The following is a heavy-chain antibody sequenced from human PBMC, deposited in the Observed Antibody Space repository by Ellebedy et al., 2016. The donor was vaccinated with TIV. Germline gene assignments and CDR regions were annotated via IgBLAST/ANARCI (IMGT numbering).Heavy chain of an antibody. V-gene: IGHV4-34*01. CDR2: INHSGST. CDR1: GGSFSGYY. J-gene: IGHJ6*02. Sequence: SETLSLTXAVYGGSFSGYYWSWIRQPPGKGLEWIGEINHSGSTNYNPSLKSRVTISVDRSKNQFSLKLSSVTAADTAVYYCARGGLPYYYYGMDVWGQGTTVTVSS. CDR3: ARGGLPYYYYGMDV.